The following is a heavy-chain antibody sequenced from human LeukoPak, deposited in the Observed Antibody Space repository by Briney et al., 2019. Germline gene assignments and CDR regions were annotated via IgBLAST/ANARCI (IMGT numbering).Heavy chain of an antibody. Sequence: ASVKVSCKASGCTFTSYYMHWVRQAPGQGLEWMGVINPSGGTTNYAQKFQGRVTMTRDTSTSTVYMELSSLRSEDTAVYYCARGSTPSYYYDSSGHFDYWGQGTLVTVSS. CDR3: ARGSTPSYYYDSSGHFDY. CDR2: INPSGGTT. V-gene: IGHV1-46*01. CDR1: GCTFTSYY. D-gene: IGHD3-22*01. J-gene: IGHJ4*02.